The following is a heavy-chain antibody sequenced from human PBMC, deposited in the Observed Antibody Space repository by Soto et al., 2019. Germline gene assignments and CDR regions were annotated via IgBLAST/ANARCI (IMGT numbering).Heavy chain of an antibody. Sequence: GGSLRLSCAASGFTFSSYAMSWVRQAPGKGLEWVSAISGSGGSTYYADSVKGRFTISRDNSKNTLYLQMNSLRAEDTAVYYCAKGSDYDGSGSLGDSFDYWGQGTLVTVSS. V-gene: IGHV3-23*01. CDR2: ISGSGGST. D-gene: IGHD3-10*01. CDR1: GFTFSSYA. CDR3: AKGSDYDGSGSLGDSFDY. J-gene: IGHJ4*02.